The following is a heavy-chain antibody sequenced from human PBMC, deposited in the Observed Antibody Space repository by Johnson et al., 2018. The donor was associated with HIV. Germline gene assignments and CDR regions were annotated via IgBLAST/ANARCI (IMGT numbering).Heavy chain of an antibody. CDR2: ISYDGSNK. V-gene: IGHV3-30-3*01. CDR3: ARDSRISLIVVVSRGGFDI. J-gene: IGHJ3*02. CDR1: GFTFSSYA. Sequence: QVQLVESGGGVVLPGRSLRLSCAASGFTFSSYAMHWVRQAPGKGLEWVAVISYDGSNKYYVDSVKGRFTISRDNAKNSLYLQMNSLRAEDTAVYYCARDSRISLIVVVSRGGFDIWGQGTMVTVSS. D-gene: IGHD3-22*01.